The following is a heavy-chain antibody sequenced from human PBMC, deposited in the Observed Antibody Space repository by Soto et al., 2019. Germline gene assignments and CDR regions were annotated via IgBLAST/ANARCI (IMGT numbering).Heavy chain of an antibody. D-gene: IGHD5-18*01. V-gene: IGHV4-39*01. CDR2: IYYSGST. J-gene: IGHJ6*02. CDR1: GGSISSSSYY. Sequence: SETLSLTCTVSGGSISSSSYYWGWIRQPPGKGLEWIGSIYYSGSTYYNPSLKSRVTISVDTSKNQFSLKLSSVTAADTAVYYCASIGGYQYGYATDYYYYGMDVWGQGTTVTVSS. CDR3: ASIGGYQYGYATDYYYYGMDV.